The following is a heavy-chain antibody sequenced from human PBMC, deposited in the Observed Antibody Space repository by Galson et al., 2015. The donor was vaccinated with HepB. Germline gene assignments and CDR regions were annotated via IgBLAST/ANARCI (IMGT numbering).Heavy chain of an antibody. D-gene: IGHD1-26*01. J-gene: IGHJ3*02. CDR2: ISACDGST. CDR1: GYTFTSYY. CDR3: ARDGSIRSGRRASDI. V-gene: IGHV1-46*01. Sequence: SVKVSCKASGYTFTSYYMHWVRQAPGKGLEWMGIISACDGSTSYAQKVQGRVTMTRDTSTSTVYMELSSLRSEDTAVYYCARDGSIRSGRRASDIWGQGTMGTVSS.